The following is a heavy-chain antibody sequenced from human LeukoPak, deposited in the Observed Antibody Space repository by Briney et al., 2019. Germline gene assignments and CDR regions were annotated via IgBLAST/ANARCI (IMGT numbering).Heavy chain of an antibody. CDR3: AREADVPAAARPKKYNWFDP. D-gene: IGHD2-2*01. V-gene: IGHV1-8*01. Sequence: ASVKVSCKASGYTFTSYDITWVRQATGQGLEWMGWMNPNTGNTGYAQKFQGRVTMTRDTSISTAYMELSRLRSDDTAVYYCAREADVPAAARPKKYNWFDPWGQGTVVTVSS. J-gene: IGHJ5*02. CDR2: MNPNTGNT. CDR1: GYTFTSYD.